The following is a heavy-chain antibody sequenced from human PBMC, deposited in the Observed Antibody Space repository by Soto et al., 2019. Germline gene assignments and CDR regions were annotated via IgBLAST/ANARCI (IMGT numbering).Heavy chain of an antibody. V-gene: IGHV3-23*01. J-gene: IGHJ4*02. CDR3: AKGLSDEARFDY. Sequence: EVPLLESGGGLVQPGGSLRLSCAASGLAFSTFAMSWVRQAPGKGLEWVSAISASGGVTYYADSVRGRFSISRDNSKNMLFLQMSSLRGKDTAVYYCAKGLSDEARFDYWGQGILVTVSS. CDR1: GLAFSTFA. CDR2: ISASGGVT.